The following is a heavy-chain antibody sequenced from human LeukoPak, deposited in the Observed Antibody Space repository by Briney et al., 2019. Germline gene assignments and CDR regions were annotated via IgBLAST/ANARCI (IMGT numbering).Heavy chain of an antibody. CDR2: IRRKANSYAT. CDR3: TSLISGY. Sequence: LPGGCLRLSCAAAGFTFSGSGMDWVRQDGGKGREWVGRIRRKANSYATASAASVKGRFTISRDDSKNTAYLQMNSLKTEDTAVYYCTSLISGYWGQGTLVTVSS. CDR1: GFTFSGSG. V-gene: IGHV3-73*01. D-gene: IGHD6-19*01. J-gene: IGHJ4*02.